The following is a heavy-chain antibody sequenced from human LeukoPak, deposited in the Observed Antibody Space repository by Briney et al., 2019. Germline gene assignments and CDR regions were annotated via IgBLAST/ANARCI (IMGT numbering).Heavy chain of an antibody. CDR3: ARATRRWELLRPLDY. J-gene: IGHJ4*02. CDR2: INHSGST. V-gene: IGHV4-34*01. D-gene: IGHD1-26*01. Sequence: SETLSLTCAVYGGSFSGYYWSWIRQPPGKGLEWIGEINHSGSTNYNPSLKSRVTISVDTSKNQFSLKLSSVTAADTAVYYCARATRRWELLRPLDYWGQGTLVTVSS. CDR1: GGSFSGYY.